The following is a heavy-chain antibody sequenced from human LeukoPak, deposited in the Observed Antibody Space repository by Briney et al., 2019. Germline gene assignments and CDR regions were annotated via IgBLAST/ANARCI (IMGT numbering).Heavy chain of an antibody. CDR2: INPSGGST. CDR1: GYRFTSYD. V-gene: IGHV1-46*01. CDR3: ARDGPTAAPFDY. Sequence: GASVKVSCKASGYRFTSYDMHWVRQAPGQGLAGMGIINPSGGSTSYAQRFQGRVGMTRDTSTTTVYMEVNSLTSEDTAVYFCARDGPTAAPFDYWGQGTLVTVSS. J-gene: IGHJ4*02. D-gene: IGHD2-2*01.